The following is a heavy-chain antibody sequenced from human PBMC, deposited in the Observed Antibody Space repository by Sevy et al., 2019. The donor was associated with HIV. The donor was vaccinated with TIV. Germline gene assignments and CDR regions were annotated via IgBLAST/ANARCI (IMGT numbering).Heavy chain of an antibody. D-gene: IGHD2-21*02. CDR3: VKVTMVAAMELYDPLDI. Sequence: GGSLRLSCAASGFTFDDFAMYWVRQAPGKGLEWVSGITWSSNSIDFADSVKGRFTISRDNAKNSLYLQMNSLRVEDTGFYYCVKVTMVAAMELYDPLDIWGQGKMVTVSS. V-gene: IGHV3-9*01. CDR2: ITWSSNSI. J-gene: IGHJ3*02. CDR1: GFTFDDFA.